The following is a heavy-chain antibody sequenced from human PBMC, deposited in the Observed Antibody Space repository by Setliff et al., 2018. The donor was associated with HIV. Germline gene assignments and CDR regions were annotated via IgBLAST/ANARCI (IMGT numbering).Heavy chain of an antibody. J-gene: IGHJ3*01. CDR3: AKPANGG. V-gene: IGHV4-59*03. Sequence: SETLSLTCTVSGGSISNYYWSWIRQPPGKGLEWIGYISSSGRTSYNPSLKSRVTVSLDTSQNQLSLNLSSVTAADTAVYYCAKPANGGWGQGTMVTVSS. CDR1: GGSISNYY. CDR2: ISSSGRT.